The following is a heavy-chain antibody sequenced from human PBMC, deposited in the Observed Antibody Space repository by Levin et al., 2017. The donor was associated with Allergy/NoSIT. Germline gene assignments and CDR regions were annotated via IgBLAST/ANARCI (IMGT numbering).Heavy chain of an antibody. D-gene: IGHD3-10*01. CDR3: ARSLRSMVRGVIIPYFDY. Sequence: SETLSLTCAVYGGSFSGYYWSWIRQPPGKGLEWIGEINHSGSTNYNPSLKSRVTISVDTSKNQFSLKLSSVTAADTAVYYCARSLRSMVRGVIIPYFDYWGQGTLVTVSS. CDR1: GGSFSGYY. CDR2: INHSGST. V-gene: IGHV4-34*01. J-gene: IGHJ4*02.